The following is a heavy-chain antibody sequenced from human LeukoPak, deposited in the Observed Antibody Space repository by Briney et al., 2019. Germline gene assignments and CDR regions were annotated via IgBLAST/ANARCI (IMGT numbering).Heavy chain of an antibody. CDR2: INWNGGST. J-gene: IGHJ4*02. CDR1: GFTFSNAW. CDR3: ARDGRSGWYSDY. Sequence: GGSLRLSCAASGFTFSNAWMSWVRQAPGKGLEWVSGINWNGGSTGYTDSVKGRFTISRDNAKNSLYLQMNSLRAEDTALYYCARDGRSGWYSDYWGQGTLVTVSS. D-gene: IGHD6-13*01. V-gene: IGHV3-20*04.